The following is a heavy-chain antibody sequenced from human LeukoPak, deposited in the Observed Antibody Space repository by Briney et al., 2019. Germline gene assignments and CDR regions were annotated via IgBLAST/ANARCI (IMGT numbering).Heavy chain of an antibody. D-gene: IGHD6-25*01. V-gene: IGHV3-7*01. Sequence: GGSLRLSCAASGFTFSSSWMTWVRQAPGKGLEWVANIKHDGSEKYYVDSVKGRFTISRDNAKNSLYLQMISLRVEDTAVYYYARQRQPGDWALAYWGEGTLVTVSS. J-gene: IGHJ4*02. CDR3: ARQRQPGDWALAY. CDR2: IKHDGSEK. CDR1: GFTFSSSW.